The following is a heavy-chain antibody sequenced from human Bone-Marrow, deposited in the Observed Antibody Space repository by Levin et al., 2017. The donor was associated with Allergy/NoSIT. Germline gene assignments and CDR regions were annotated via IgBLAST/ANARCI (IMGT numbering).Heavy chain of an antibody. CDR2: INHSGST. D-gene: IGHD3-10*01. CDR3: ARKKRITMVQGVIRWFDP. J-gene: IGHJ5*02. V-gene: IGHV4-34*01. CDR1: GGSFSGYY. Sequence: SETLSLTCAVYGGSFSGYYWSWIRQPPGKGLEWIGEINHSGSTNYNPSLKSRVTISVDTSKNQFSLKLSSVTAADTAVYYCARKKRITMVQGVIRWFDPWGQGTLVTVSS.